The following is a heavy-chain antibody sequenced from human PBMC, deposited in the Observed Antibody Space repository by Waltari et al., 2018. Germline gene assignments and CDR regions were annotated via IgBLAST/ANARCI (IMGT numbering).Heavy chain of an antibody. V-gene: IGHV4-34*01. CDR1: GGSFSGYY. CDR3: ARGGRGGALDY. J-gene: IGHJ4*02. D-gene: IGHD1-26*01. CDR2: INHSGST. Sequence: QVQLQQWGAGLLKPSETLSLTCAVYGGSFSGYYWSWIRQPPGKGLEWIGEINHSGSTNYNPSRKSRVTISVDTSKNQFSLKLSSVTAADTVVYYCARGGRGGALDYWGQGTLVTVSS.